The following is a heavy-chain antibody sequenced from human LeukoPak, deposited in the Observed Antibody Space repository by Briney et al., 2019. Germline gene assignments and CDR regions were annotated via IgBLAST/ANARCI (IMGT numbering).Heavy chain of an antibody. J-gene: IGHJ3*02. CDR1: GFTFSSYW. CDR3: ARRRIVGSTDDAFDI. CDR2: INHNGNVN. V-gene: IGHV3-7*01. D-gene: IGHD1-26*01. Sequence: GGSLRLSCAASGFTFSSYWMNWARQAPGKGLEWVASINHNGNVNYYVDSVEGRFTISRDNSNNTLYLQMNSLGADDTAIYYCARRRIVGSTDDAFDIWGQGTMVTLSS.